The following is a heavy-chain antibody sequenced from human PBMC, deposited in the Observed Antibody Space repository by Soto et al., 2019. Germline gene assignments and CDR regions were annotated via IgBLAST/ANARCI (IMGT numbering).Heavy chain of an antibody. CDR1: GVTFSSYA. V-gene: IGHV1-69*13. CDR3: ATLGLTDY. J-gene: IGHJ4*02. Sequence: SVEVCCKASGVTFSSYAISWVRQAPGQGLEWMGGIIPIFGTANYAQKFQGRVTITADESTSTAYMELSSLRSEDTAVYYCATLGLTDYWGQGTLVTVSS. CDR2: IIPIFGTA.